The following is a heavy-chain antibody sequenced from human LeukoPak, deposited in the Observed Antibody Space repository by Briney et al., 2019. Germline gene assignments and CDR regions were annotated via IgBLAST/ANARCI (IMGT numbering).Heavy chain of an antibody. CDR1: GFTFSNYG. Sequence: PGGSLRLSCAASGFTFSNYGMNWVRQAPGKGLEWVSGITSSGITYYADSVKGRFTISKDNAKNSLYLQMNNLRAEDTAVYYCARDKYGSGSYSWSKRLDSWGQGTLVTVSS. CDR3: ARDKYGSGSYSWSKRLDS. D-gene: IGHD3-10*01. J-gene: IGHJ4*02. V-gene: IGHV3-69-1*01. CDR2: ITSSGIT.